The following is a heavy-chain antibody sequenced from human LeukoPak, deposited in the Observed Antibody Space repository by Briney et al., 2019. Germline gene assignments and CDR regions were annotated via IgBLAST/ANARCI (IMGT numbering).Heavy chain of an antibody. V-gene: IGHV4-34*01. CDR1: GGSFSGYY. J-gene: IGHJ4*02. D-gene: IGHD3-10*01. CDR2: INHSGNT. CDR3: ARQRVRGVIIERHYFDY. Sequence: SETLSLTCAVYGGSFSGYYWSWIRQPPGKGLEWIGEINHSGNTNYNPSLKSRVTISVDTSKNQFSLKLSSVTAADTAVYYCARQRVRGVIIERHYFDYWGQGTLVTVSS.